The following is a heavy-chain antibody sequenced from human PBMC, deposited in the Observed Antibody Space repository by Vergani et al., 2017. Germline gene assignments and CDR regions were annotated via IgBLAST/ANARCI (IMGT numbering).Heavy chain of an antibody. J-gene: IGHJ5*02. CDR1: GGSISSYY. V-gene: IGHV4-59*08. Sequence: QVQLQESGPGLVKPSEILSLTCTVSGGSISSYYWSWIRQPPGKGLEWIGYIYYSGSTNYNPSLKSRVTISVDTSKNQFSLKLSSVTAADTAVYYCARHDELERPPNWFDPWGQGTLVTVSS. CDR3: ARHDELERPPNWFDP. D-gene: IGHD1-1*01. CDR2: IYYSGST.